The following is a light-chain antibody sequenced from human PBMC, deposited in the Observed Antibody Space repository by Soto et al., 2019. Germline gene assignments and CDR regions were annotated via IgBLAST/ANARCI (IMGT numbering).Light chain of an antibody. V-gene: IGKV4-1*01. Sequence: DIVMTQSPDSLAVSLGERATINCKSSQSVLYSSNNKNYLAWYQQKPGQPPKLLIYWASNRESGVPDRFSGSGSGTDFTLTINSLQAEDVAVYYGQQYYSIPISFGQGTRLEIK. CDR2: WAS. CDR1: QSVLYSSNNKNY. J-gene: IGKJ5*01. CDR3: QQYYSIPIS.